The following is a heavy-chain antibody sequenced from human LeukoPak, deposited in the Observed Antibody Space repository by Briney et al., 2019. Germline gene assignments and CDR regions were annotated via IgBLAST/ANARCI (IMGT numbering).Heavy chain of an antibody. J-gene: IGHJ4*02. CDR2: IYHSGST. V-gene: IGHV4-30-2*01. CDR3: ARGIRTKPFDY. Sequence: SQTLSLTCAVSGGSISSGGYSWSWIRQPPGKGLEWIGYIYHSGSTYYNPSLKSRVTISVDRSKNQFSLKLSSVTAADTAVYYCARGIRTKPFDYWGQGTLVTVSS. D-gene: IGHD2-8*01. CDR1: GGSISSGGYS.